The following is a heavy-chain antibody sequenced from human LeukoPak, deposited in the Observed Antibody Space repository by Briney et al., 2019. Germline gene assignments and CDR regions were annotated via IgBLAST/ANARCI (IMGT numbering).Heavy chain of an antibody. CDR2: INFSGST. CDR1: GGSMSSRGYY. D-gene: IGHD3-10*01. CDR3: ARYQGGTMFDI. J-gene: IGHJ3*02. V-gene: IGHV4-39*01. Sequence: SETLSLTCTVSGGSMSSRGYYWGWIRQPPGKGLEWIGSINFSGSTSYNPSLKSRVTISSDTSKNQFSLKLSSLTAADTAVYYCARYQGGTMFDIWGQGTMATVSS.